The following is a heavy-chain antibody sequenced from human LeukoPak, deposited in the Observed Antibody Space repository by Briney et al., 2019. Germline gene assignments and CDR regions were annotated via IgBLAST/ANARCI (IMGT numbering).Heavy chain of an antibody. CDR2: FDNNGIT. V-gene: IGHV4-59*08. J-gene: IGHJ4*02. Sequence: SETLSLTCTVSGGSISSYYWSWIRQPPGKGLEWIGFFDNNGITNHNPSLKSRVTISVDTSKNQVSLKLNSVTAADTAVYYCARGLFQWPARIDYWGQGTLVTVSS. CDR1: GGSISSYY. D-gene: IGHD6-19*01. CDR3: ARGLFQWPARIDY.